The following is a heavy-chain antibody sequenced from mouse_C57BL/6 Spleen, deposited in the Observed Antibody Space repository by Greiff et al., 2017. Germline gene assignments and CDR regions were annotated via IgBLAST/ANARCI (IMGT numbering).Heavy chain of an antibody. J-gene: IGHJ2*01. CDR1: GYTFTDYE. V-gene: IGHV1-15*01. CDR3: TREGYDYVFDY. CDR2: IDPATGGT. Sequence: QVQLQQSGAELVRPGASVTLSCKASGYTFTDYEMHWVKQTPVHGLEWIGAIDPATGGTAYNQKFKGKAILTADKSSSTAYMELRSLTSEDSAVYYCTREGYDYVFDYWGQGTTLTVSS. D-gene: IGHD2-4*01.